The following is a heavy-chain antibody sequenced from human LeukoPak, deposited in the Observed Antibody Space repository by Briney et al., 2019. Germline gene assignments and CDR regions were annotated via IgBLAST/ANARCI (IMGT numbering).Heavy chain of an antibody. V-gene: IGHV4-39*01. J-gene: IGHJ5*02. CDR1: GGSISSSSHY. D-gene: IGHD3-22*01. CDR3: ASEYYYDSSGYLNWFDP. CDR2: IYYSGST. Sequence: SETLSLTCTVSGGSISSSSHYWGWIRQPPGKGLEWIGSIYYSGSTYYNPSLKSRVTISVDTSKNQFSLKLSSVTAADTAVYYCASEYYYDSSGYLNWFDPWGQGTLVTVSS.